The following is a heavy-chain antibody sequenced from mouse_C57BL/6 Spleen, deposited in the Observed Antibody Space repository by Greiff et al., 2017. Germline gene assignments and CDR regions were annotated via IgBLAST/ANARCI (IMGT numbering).Heavy chain of an antibody. V-gene: IGHV1-69*01. CDR1: GYTFTSYW. J-gene: IGHJ3*01. D-gene: IGHD2-4*01. CDR3: ARWPDYDYGGAY. CDR2: IDPSDSDT. Sequence: QVQLQQPGAELVMPGASVKLSCKASGYTFTSYWMHWVKQRPGQGLEWIGEIDPSDSDTNYNQKFKGKDTLTVDKSSSTASMQLSSLTSEDSAVYYCARWPDYDYGGAYWGQGTLVTVSA.